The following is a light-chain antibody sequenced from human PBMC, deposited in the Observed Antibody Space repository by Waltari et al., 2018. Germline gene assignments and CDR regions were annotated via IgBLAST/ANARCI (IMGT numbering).Light chain of an antibody. CDR2: SPS. CDR1: TGAVTSSSF. V-gene: IGLV7-43*01. J-gene: IGLJ2*01. Sequence: QTVVTQEPSLTVSPGGTITLTCASSTGAVTSSSFPNWFQQKRGQAPRPLIYSPSNKYSWTPARFSGSLLGGKAALTLSGVQPEDEADYYCLLYYGHSQLVFGGGTRLTVL. CDR3: LLYYGHSQLV.